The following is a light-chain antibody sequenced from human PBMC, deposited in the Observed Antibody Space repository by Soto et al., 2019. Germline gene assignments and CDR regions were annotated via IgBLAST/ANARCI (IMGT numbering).Light chain of an antibody. Sequence: EIVLTQSPGTLSFSPWEIATLSCSASQSISRIYLAWYQQKPGQAPRLLIYGASGRATGVPDRFSGSGSGTDFTLTIDRLEPEDFAVYYCQQYGSSSITFGQGTRLEIK. J-gene: IGKJ5*01. CDR3: QQYGSSSIT. V-gene: IGKV3-20*01. CDR2: GAS. CDR1: QSISRIY.